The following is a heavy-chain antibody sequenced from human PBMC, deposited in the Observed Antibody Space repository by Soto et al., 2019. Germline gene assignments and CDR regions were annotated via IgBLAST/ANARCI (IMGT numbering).Heavy chain of an antibody. CDR3: ASERFLESLIDRTPPGYYGMDV. D-gene: IGHD3-3*01. V-gene: IGHV4-38-2*01. CDR1: GYSISSGYY. J-gene: IGHJ6*02. Sequence: SETLSLTCAVSGYSISSGYYWGWIRQPPGKGLEWIGSIYHSGSTYYNPSLKSRVTISVDTSKNQFSLKLSSVTAADTAVYYCASERFLESLIDRTPPGYYGMDVWGQGTTVTVSS. CDR2: IYHSGST.